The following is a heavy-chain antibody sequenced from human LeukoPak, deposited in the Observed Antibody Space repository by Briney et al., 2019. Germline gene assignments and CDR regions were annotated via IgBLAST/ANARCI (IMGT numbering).Heavy chain of an antibody. V-gene: IGHV3-7*01. CDR3: ARDLVWYSGSYYVSYYFDC. D-gene: IGHD1-26*01. CDR2: IKQDGSEK. CDR1: GFTFSSYW. Sequence: GGSLRLSCAASGFTFSSYWMSWVRQAPGKGLEWVANIKQDGSEKYYVDSVKGRFTISRDNAKNSLYLQMNSLRAEDTAVYYCARDLVWYSGSYYVSYYFDCWGQGTLVTVSS. J-gene: IGHJ4*02.